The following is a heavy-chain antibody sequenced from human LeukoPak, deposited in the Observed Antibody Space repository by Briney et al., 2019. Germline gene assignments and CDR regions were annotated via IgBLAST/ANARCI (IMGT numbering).Heavy chain of an antibody. CDR1: GYTFTGHY. Sequence: ASVTVSCKASGYTFTGHYMHWVRQAPGQGIEWMGWLNPNSGDTNYAQKLQGRVTMTRDTSISTAYMEVSRLTSDDTAVYYCARGSPLLGPTKPFDYWGQGTLVTVSS. CDR2: LNPNSGDT. J-gene: IGHJ4*02. D-gene: IGHD1-26*01. V-gene: IGHV1-2*02. CDR3: ARGSPLLGPTKPFDY.